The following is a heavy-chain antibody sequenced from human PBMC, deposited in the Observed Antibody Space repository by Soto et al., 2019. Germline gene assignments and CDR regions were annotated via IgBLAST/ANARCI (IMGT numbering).Heavy chain of an antibody. J-gene: IGHJ4*02. CDR1: GDSVSSNSAA. CDR2: TYYRSKWYN. Sequence: PSQTLSLTCAISGDSVSSNSAACNWIRQSPSRGLEWLGRTYYRSKWYNDYAVSVRSRITIKPDTSKNQFSLQLNSVTPEDTAVYYCARERFLEWLLHHPFDYWGQGTLVTVSS. CDR3: ARERFLEWLLHHPFDY. V-gene: IGHV6-1*01. D-gene: IGHD3-3*01.